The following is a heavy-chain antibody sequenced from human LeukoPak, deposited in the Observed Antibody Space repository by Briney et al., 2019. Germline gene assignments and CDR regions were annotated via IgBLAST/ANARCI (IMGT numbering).Heavy chain of an antibody. CDR1: GYTFTSYG. D-gene: IGHD6-13*01. J-gene: IGHJ4*02. Sequence: ASVKVSCKASGYTFTSYGITWVRQAPGQGLEWMGWISAYNGNTNYAQKLQGRVTMTTDTSTSTAYMELRSLRSGDTAVYYCARDGVQQLVPDYWGQGTLVTVSS. CDR2: ISAYNGNT. V-gene: IGHV1-18*01. CDR3: ARDGVQQLVPDY.